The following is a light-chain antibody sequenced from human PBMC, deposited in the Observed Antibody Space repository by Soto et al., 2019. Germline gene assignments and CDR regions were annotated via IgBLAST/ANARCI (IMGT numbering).Light chain of an antibody. V-gene: IGKV3-20*01. Sequence: EIVLTQSPDTLSLSPGERATLSCTASQTVTSSQLAWYQQKPGQAPRLLVYGASSRATGIPDRFSGSGSETDFTLTINRLEPEDFAVYFCQQYAKSPYTFGQGTKVKVK. J-gene: IGKJ2*01. CDR1: QTVTSSQ. CDR3: QQYAKSPYT. CDR2: GAS.